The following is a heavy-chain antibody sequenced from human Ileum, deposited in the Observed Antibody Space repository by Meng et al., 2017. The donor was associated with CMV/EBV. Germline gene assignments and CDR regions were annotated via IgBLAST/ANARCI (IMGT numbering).Heavy chain of an antibody. CDR3: TRDGTTTNERGYTY. J-gene: IGHJ4*02. Sequence: VQLVQSGAGVKKPGASMKVSCKASGYSCTVYYIHGVRQAPGKGPEWMGWINTNTGVTKYEHKFQGRVTLTRDTSISTTYMEFNGLTSDDTAVYYCTRDGTTTNERGYTYWGQGTLVTVSS. CDR1: GYSCTVYY. V-gene: IGHV1-2*02. CDR2: INTNTGVT. D-gene: IGHD2-8*01.